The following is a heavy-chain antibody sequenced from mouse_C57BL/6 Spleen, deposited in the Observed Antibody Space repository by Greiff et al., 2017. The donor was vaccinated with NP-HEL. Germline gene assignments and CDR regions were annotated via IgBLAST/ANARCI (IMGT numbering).Heavy chain of an antibody. J-gene: IGHJ3*01. CDR1: GYTFTSYW. Sequence: QVQLQQPGAELVKPGASVKLSCKASGYTFTSYWMQWVKQRPGQGLEWIGEIDPSDSYTNYNQKFKGKATLTVDTSSSTAYMQLSSLTSEDSAVYYCARLDLAWFAYWGQGTLVTVSA. CDR3: ARLDLAWFAY. CDR2: IDPSDSYT. V-gene: IGHV1-50*01.